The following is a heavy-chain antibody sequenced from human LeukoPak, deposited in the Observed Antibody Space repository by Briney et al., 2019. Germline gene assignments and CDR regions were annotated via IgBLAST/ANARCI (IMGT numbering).Heavy chain of an antibody. CDR2: IFSGGTT. V-gene: IGHV3-53*01. CDR3: AKHKDSSGYHDAFDI. Sequence: TGGSLRLSCAASGFTVSSNYMSWVRQAPGKGLEWVSVIFSGGTTYYADSVKGRFTISRDNSKNTVSLQMNSLRAEDTAIFYCAKHKDSSGYHDAFDIWGQGTMVTVSS. D-gene: IGHD3-22*01. J-gene: IGHJ3*02. CDR1: GFTVSSNY.